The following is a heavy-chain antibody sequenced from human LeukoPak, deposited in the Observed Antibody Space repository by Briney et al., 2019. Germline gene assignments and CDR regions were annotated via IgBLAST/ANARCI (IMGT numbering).Heavy chain of an antibody. D-gene: IGHD3-22*01. J-gene: IGHJ4*02. CDR1: GGSFSGYY. CDR3: ARARRDSSGYYFPVYFDY. Sequence: PSETLSLTCAVYGGSFSGYYWSWIRQPPXXXXEWIGEINHSGSTNYNPSLKSRVTISVDTSKNQFSLKLSSVTAADTAVYYCARARRDSSGYYFPVYFDYWGQGTLVTVSS. CDR2: INHSGST. V-gene: IGHV4-34*01.